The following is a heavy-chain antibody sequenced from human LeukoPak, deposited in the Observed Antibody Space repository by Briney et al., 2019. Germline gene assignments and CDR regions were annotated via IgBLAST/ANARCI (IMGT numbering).Heavy chain of an antibody. CDR3: ATRSFGELTY. V-gene: IGHV3-66*01. J-gene: IGHJ4*02. CDR2: IYSGGST. Sequence: GGSLRLSCAASEFSVGSNYMTWVRQAPGKGLEWVSLIYSGGSTYYSDSATGRFSISRDTSTNTPYFPLNSLRVEDTAVYYCATRSFGELTYWGEGTLVTVSS. D-gene: IGHD3-10*01. CDR1: EFSVGSNY.